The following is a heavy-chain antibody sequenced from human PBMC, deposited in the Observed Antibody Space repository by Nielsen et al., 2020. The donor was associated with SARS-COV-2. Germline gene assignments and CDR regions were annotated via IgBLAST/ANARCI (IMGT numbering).Heavy chain of an antibody. Sequence: GESLKISCAASGFTFSIYWIHWVRQAPGKGLAWVSRIKSDGSGTIYADSVKGRFTISRDNAKNSLYLQMNSLRAEDTAVYYCARDGLDYFDYWGQGTLVTVSS. V-gene: IGHV3-74*01. J-gene: IGHJ4*02. D-gene: IGHD6-19*01. CDR2: IKSDGSGT. CDR1: GFTFSIYW. CDR3: ARDGLDYFDY.